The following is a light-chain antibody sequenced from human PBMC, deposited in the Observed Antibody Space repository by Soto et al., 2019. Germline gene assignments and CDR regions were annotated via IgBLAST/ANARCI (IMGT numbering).Light chain of an antibody. CDR3: QQYGSSPPLT. J-gene: IGKJ4*01. Sequence: EIVMTQSPATLSVVPGESATLSCRASLSISSNLAWYQQKPGQAPRLLIYGASSRATGIPDRFSGSGSGTDFTLTISRLEPEDFAVYYCQQYGSSPPLTFGGGTKVDIK. V-gene: IGKV3-20*01. CDR2: GAS. CDR1: LSISSN.